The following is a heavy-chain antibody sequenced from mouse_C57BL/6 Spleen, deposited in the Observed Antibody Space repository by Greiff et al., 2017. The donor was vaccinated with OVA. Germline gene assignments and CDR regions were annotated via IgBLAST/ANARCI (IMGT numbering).Heavy chain of an antibody. V-gene: IGHV1-64*01. CDR2: IHPNSGST. CDR1: GYTFTSYW. Sequence: QVQLQQSGAELVKPGASVKLSCKASGYTFTSYWMPWVKQRPGQGLEWIGMIHPNSGSTNYNEKFKSKATLTVDKSSSTSYMQLSSLTSEDSAVYYCARGGSSDAMDYWGQGTSVTVSS. D-gene: IGHD1-1*01. CDR3: ARGGSSDAMDY. J-gene: IGHJ4*01.